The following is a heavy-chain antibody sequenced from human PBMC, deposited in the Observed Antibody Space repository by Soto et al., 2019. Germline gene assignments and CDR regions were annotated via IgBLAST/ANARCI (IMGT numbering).Heavy chain of an antibody. V-gene: IGHV1-69*01. CDR2: IIPIFGTA. D-gene: IGHD4-17*01. J-gene: IGHJ4*02. CDR1: GGTFSSYA. Sequence: QVQLMQSGAEVKKPGSSVKVSCKASGGTFSSYAISWVRQAPGQGLEWMGGIIPIFGTANYAQKFQGRVTITTDESTSTAYMELSRLRSEDTGVYYCARKVLHGDLAFDYWGQGTLVTVSS. CDR3: ARKVLHGDLAFDY.